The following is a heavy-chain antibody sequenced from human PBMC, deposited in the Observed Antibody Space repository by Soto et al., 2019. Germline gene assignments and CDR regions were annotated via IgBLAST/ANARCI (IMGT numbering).Heavy chain of an antibody. D-gene: IGHD2-2*01. J-gene: IGHJ6*02. Sequence: QVQLQQWGAGLLKPSETLSLTCAVYGGSFSGFYWSWIRQPPGKGLEWIGEINHSGSTNYNPSLKSRVTISVDTSKNQFSLKLSSVTAADTAVYYCARGTYCSSTSCYWGMDVWGQGTTVTVSS. CDR1: GGSFSGFY. CDR2: INHSGST. V-gene: IGHV4-34*01. CDR3: ARGTYCSSTSCYWGMDV.